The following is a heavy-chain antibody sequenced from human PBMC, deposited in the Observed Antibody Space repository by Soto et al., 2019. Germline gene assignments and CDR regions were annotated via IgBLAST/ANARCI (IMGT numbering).Heavy chain of an antibody. V-gene: IGHV3-30*18. CDR2: ISYDGYNK. J-gene: IGHJ4*02. Sequence: GGSLRLSCAASGFTFSTYSMHWVRQVPGKGLEWVAVISYDGYNKYYADPVKGRFSISRDNSKNTLCLQMNSLRAEDTAVYYCAKDMPLFGFLTYYYDTSGYYRLFDYWGQGTLVTVSS. D-gene: IGHD3-22*01. CDR3: AKDMPLFGFLTYYYDTSGYYRLFDY. CDR1: GFTFSTYS.